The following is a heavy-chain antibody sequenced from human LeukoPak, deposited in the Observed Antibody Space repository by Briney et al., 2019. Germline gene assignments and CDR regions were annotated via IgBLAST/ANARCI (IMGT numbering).Heavy chain of an antibody. D-gene: IGHD3-9*01. Sequence: GASVKVSCKASGYTSTNYGISWVRQAPGQGLEWMGWISINRGNTNYAQKFQGRVSMTTDTSTSTAYMELSSLRSEDTAVYYCARDPPYYDILTPIDPWGQGTLVTVSS. CDR1: GYTSTNYG. J-gene: IGHJ5*02. CDR2: ISINRGNT. V-gene: IGHV1-18*01. CDR3: ARDPPYYDILTPIDP.